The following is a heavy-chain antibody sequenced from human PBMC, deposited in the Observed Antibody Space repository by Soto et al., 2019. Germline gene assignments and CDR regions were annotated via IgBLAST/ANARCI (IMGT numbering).Heavy chain of an antibody. J-gene: IGHJ4*02. CDR3: TRSAISPYGGLIGPFDY. CDR2: INPANGNT. D-gene: IGHD3-16*02. Sequence: QVQLAQSGAEERKPGATVKVSCEATGYTFTAYAMHWVRQAPGQRLEWMGWINPANGNTKYSQKFQGRXTXTXQPSANKVYMELNSLTSEDTAMYYCTRSAISPYGGLIGPFDYWGQGNLVTVSS. V-gene: IGHV1-3*05. CDR1: GYTFTAYA.